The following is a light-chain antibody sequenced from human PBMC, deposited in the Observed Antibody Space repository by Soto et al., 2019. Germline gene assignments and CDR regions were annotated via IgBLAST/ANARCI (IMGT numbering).Light chain of an antibody. CDR3: QQYGSSPIT. Sequence: EIVLTQSPGTLSLSPGERATLSCRASQSVSSNLAWYQQKPGQAPRVLISGASSRATGIPDRFSGSGSGTDFTLTISRLEPEEFAVFYCQQYGSSPITFGQGTRLEIK. V-gene: IGKV3-20*01. CDR1: QSVSSN. CDR2: GAS. J-gene: IGKJ5*01.